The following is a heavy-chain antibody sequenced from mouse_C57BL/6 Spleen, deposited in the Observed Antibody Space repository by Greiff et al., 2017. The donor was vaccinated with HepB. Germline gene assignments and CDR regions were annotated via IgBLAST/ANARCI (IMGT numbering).Heavy chain of an antibody. D-gene: IGHD1-1*01. CDR1: GYTFTSYW. J-gene: IGHJ4*01. CDR3: AREEDYGSSYAMDY. Sequence: VKLQQPGAELVRPGSSVKLSCKASGYTFTSYWMDWVKQRPGQGLEWIGNIYPSDSETHYNQKFKDKATLTVDKSSSTAYMQLSSLTSEDSAVYYCAREEDYGSSYAMDYWGQGTSVTVSS. V-gene: IGHV1-61*01. CDR2: IYPSDSET.